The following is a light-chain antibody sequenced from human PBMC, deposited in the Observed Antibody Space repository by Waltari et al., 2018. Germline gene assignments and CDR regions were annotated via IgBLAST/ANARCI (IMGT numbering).Light chain of an antibody. J-gene: IGKJ4*01. CDR3: QQSYSTPALT. CDR1: QSVSSN. V-gene: IGKV3-15*01. CDR2: GAS. Sequence: EIVMTQSPATLSVSPGERATLSCRASQSVSSNLAWYQQKPGQAPRLLIYGASTRATGIPARFSGSGSGTEFTLTISSLQSEDFATYYCQQSYSTPALTFGGGTKVEIK.